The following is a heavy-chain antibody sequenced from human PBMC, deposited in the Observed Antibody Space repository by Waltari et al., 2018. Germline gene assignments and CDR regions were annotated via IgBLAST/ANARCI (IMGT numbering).Heavy chain of an antibody. J-gene: IGHJ6*02. D-gene: IGHD1-26*01. CDR1: GYNFTTYW. CDR2: IDPNDSYN. CDR3: ARHPVYWDQGHNYGLDV. V-gene: IGHV5-10-1*03. Sequence: EVQLVQSGAEVKKPGESPRISCKGSGYNFTTYWIRWGRQMPGKGLEWRGRIDPNDSYNNYSPSFQGHVTISGDKSINTAYLQWSRLRASDTAIYYCARHPVYWDQGHNYGLDVWGQGTTVTVSS.